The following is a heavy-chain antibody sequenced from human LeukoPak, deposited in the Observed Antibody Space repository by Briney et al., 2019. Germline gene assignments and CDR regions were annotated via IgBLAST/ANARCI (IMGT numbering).Heavy chain of an antibody. CDR3: ARLFSSSWYRGAFDL. CDR1: GGSINSYY. D-gene: IGHD6-13*01. V-gene: IGHV4-59*08. Sequence: SETLSLTCTVSGGSINSYYWTWIRQPPGKGLEWIGFVYYSGSTKYNPSLKSRVTISVDTSKNQFSLKLSSVTAADTAVYYCARLFSSSWYRGAFDLWGQGTMVTVSS. CDR2: VYYSGST. J-gene: IGHJ3*01.